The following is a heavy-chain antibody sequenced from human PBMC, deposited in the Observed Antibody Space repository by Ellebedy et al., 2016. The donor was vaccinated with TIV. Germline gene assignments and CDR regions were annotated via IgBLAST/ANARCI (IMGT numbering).Heavy chain of an antibody. CDR1: GYSFTSYW. CDR2: IDPSDSYT. Sequence: GESLKISCKGSGYSFTSYWISWVRQMPGKGLEWMGKIDPSDSYTNYSPSFQGHVTISTDKSINTAYLQWSSLKASDTAMYYCARHKPPHLPVHWGQGTLVTVSS. V-gene: IGHV5-10-1*01. J-gene: IGHJ1*01. CDR3: ARHKPPHLPVH. D-gene: IGHD2-2*01.